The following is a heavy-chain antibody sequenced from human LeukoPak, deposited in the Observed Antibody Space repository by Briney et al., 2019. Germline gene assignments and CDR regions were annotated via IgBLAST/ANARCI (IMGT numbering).Heavy chain of an antibody. CDR3: ARDARADSGLDP. V-gene: IGHV1-69*05. Sequence: SVKVSCKASGGTFSSYAISWVRQAPGQGLEWMEGIIPIFGTANYAQKFQGGITITTDDSTSTAYMELSSLRSEDTAVYYCARDARADSGLDPWGQGTLVTVSS. J-gene: IGHJ5*02. CDR1: GGTFSSYA. CDR2: IIPIFGTA.